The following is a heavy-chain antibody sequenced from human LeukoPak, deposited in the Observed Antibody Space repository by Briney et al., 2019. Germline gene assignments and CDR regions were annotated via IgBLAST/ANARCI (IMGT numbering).Heavy chain of an antibody. CDR3: ARVRWFGELFSDY. Sequence: ASVKVSCKASGYSFTNYGISWVRQAPGQGLQWMGWISVNNADTNYTQNFQGRVTLTTDTSTGTAYMELRSLRSDDTAVYYCARVRWFGELFSDYWGQGTLVTVSS. V-gene: IGHV1-18*01. CDR2: ISVNNADT. J-gene: IGHJ4*02. CDR1: GYSFTNYG. D-gene: IGHD3-10*01.